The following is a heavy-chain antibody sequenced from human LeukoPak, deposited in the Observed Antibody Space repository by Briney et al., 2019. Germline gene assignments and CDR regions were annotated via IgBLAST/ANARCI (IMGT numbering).Heavy chain of an antibody. D-gene: IGHD6-6*01. V-gene: IGHV4-59*01. CDR2: IYYSGST. J-gene: IGHJ4*02. CDR3: AGLEYSSFQVGY. Sequence: SETLSLTCTVSGGSISSNYWSWIRQSPGKGLEWIGYIYYSGSTNYNPSLKSRVTISVDTSKNQFSLKLSSVTAADTAVCYCAGLEYSSFQVGYWGQGTLVTVSS. CDR1: GGSISSNY.